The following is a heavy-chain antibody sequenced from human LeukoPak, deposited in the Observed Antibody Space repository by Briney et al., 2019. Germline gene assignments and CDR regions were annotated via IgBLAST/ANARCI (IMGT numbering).Heavy chain of an antibody. Sequence: SAETLSLTCTVSGGSISSYYWRWIRQPPGKGLEWMGEINHSGSTKYNPSLKSRVTISVNTSKTQFSLKLSSVTAADTAVYYCARGRFLFASSSSRDYYYYMDVWGKGTTVTVSS. CDR1: GGSISSYY. CDR3: ARGRFLFASSSSRDYYYYMDV. J-gene: IGHJ6*03. V-gene: IGHV4-34*01. D-gene: IGHD6-6*01. CDR2: INHSGST.